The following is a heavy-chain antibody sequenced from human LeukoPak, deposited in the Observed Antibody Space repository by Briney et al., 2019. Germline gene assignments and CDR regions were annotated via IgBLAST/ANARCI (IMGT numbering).Heavy chain of an antibody. V-gene: IGHV3-23*01. Sequence: TGGSLRLSCAASGFTFSSYAMSWVRQAPGKGLEWVSAISGSGGSTYYADSVKGRFTISRDNSKNTLYLQMNSLRAEDTAVYYCAKDRYRRDSPEYFQHWGQGTLVTVSS. CDR1: GFTFSSYA. D-gene: IGHD1-1*01. J-gene: IGHJ1*01. CDR3: AKDRYRRDSPEYFQH. CDR2: ISGSGGST.